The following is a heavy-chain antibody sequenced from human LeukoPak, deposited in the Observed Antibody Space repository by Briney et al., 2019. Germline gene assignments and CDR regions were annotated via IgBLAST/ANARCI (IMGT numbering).Heavy chain of an antibody. CDR2: ISGTGSGT. V-gene: IGHV3-23*01. CDR3: APLAANIFDY. Sequence: GGSLRLSCAASGFTFSSYAMSWARQAPGKGLEWVSAISGTGSGTYYAGSVRGRFTTSRDNSKRTVYLQMNSLRVEDTAVYYCAPLAANIFDYWGQGTLVTASS. D-gene: IGHD6-25*01. CDR1: GFTFSSYA. J-gene: IGHJ4*02.